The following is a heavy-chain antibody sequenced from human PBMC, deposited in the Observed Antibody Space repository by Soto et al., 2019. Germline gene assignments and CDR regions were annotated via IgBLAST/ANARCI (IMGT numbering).Heavy chain of an antibody. D-gene: IGHD5-18*01. V-gene: IGHV4-30-2*01. CDR1: GGSTSSGGYS. CDR3: ARGQGGYSYGAELDY. CDR2: IYHSGST. Sequence: SETLSLTCAVSGGSTSSGGYSWSWIRQPPGKGLEWIGYIYHSGSTYYNPSLKSRVTISVDRSKNQFSLKLSSVTAADTAVYYCARGQGGYSYGAELDYWGQGTLVTVSS. J-gene: IGHJ4*02.